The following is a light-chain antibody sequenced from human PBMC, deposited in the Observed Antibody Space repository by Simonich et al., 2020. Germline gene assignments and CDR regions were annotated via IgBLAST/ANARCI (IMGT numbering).Light chain of an antibody. J-gene: IGLJ3*02. CDR3: QSYDSSNHRV. CDR1: RGSIASNY. CDR2: EDN. Sequence: NFMLTQPHSVSESPGKTVTISCTRSRGSIASNYVQWYQQRPGSAPTTVIYEDNQRPSGVPDRVSGSSDSSSNSASLTISGLKTEDEADYYCQSYDSSNHRVFGGGTKLTVL. V-gene: IGLV6-57*03.